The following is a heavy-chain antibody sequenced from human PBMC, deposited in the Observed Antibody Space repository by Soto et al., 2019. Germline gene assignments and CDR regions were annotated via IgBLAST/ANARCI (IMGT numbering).Heavy chain of an antibody. D-gene: IGHD4-17*01. CDR3: ASKGYGDTRAFDY. J-gene: IGHJ4*02. Sequence: GGSLSLSCAASGFTFSSYSMNWVRQAPGKGLEWVSSISSSSSYIYYADSVKGRFTISRDNAKNSLYLQMNSLRAEDTAVYYCASKGYGDTRAFDYWGQGTLVTVSS. CDR1: GFTFSSYS. V-gene: IGHV3-21*01. CDR2: ISSSSSYI.